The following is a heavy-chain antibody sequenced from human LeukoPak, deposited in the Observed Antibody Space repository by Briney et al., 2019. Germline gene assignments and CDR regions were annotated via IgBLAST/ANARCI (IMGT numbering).Heavy chain of an antibody. CDR3: ATYRQVLLPFES. Sequence: GGSLRLSCAASGFTFSSYGMSWVRQAPGKGLEWVSTISGSGGYTYYADSVKGRFTISRDNSKNTLYLQMNGLRAEDTAIYYCATYRQVLLPFESWGQGTLVTVSS. CDR2: ISGSGGYT. J-gene: IGHJ4*02. CDR1: GFTFSSYG. D-gene: IGHD2-8*02. V-gene: IGHV3-23*01.